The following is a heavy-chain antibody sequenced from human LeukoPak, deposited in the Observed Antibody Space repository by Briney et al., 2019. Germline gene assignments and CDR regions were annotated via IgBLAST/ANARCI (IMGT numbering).Heavy chain of an antibody. CDR2: IYYSGST. CDR3: ASTSLDYDILTGYYSWFDP. D-gene: IGHD3-9*01. V-gene: IGHV4-59*01. Sequence: PSETLSLTCTVSGGSISSYYWSWIRQPPGKGLGWIGYIYYSGSTNYNPSLKSRVTISVDTSKNQFSLKLSSVTAADTAVYYCASTSLDYDILTGYYSWFDPWGQGTLVTVSS. J-gene: IGHJ5*02. CDR1: GGSISSYY.